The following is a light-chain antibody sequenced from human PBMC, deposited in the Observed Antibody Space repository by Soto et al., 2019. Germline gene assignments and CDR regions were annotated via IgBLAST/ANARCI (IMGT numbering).Light chain of an antibody. Sequence: EIVMTQSPATLSVSPGEGATLSCRASQSVSGNLAWYQQKPGQAPRLLIYGASTRATGIPARFSGSRSGTDFTLTISSLEPEDFGVYFCHQRNKFGQGTRLEIK. CDR2: GAS. CDR1: QSVSGN. CDR3: HQRNK. J-gene: IGKJ5*01. V-gene: IGKV3-15*01.